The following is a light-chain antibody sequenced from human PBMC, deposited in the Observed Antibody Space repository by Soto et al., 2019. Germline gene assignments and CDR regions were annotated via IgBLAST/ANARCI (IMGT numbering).Light chain of an antibody. J-gene: IGKJ2*01. CDR2: DAS. CDR1: QSVSSY. CDR3: QQRGNWPPYT. Sequence: IVLTQSPATLSLSPGERATLSCRASQSVSSYLAWYQQKPGQAPRLLIYDASNRATGIPARFSGSGSGTEFTLNISSLEPEDFAVYYCQQRGNWPPYTFGQGTKLEIK. V-gene: IGKV3-11*01.